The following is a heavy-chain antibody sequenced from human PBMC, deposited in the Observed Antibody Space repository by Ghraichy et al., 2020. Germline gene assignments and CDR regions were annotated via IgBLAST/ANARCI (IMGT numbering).Heavy chain of an antibody. CDR3: AKDNIAVAALDY. J-gene: IGHJ4*02. D-gene: IGHD6-13*01. CDR2: IRYDGSNK. Sequence: GGSLRLSCAASGFTFSSYGMHWVRQAPGKGLEWVAFIRYDGSNKYYADSVKGRFTISRDNSKNTLYLQMNSLRAEDTAVYYCAKDNIAVAALDYWGQGTLVTVSS. CDR1: GFTFSSYG. V-gene: IGHV3-30*02.